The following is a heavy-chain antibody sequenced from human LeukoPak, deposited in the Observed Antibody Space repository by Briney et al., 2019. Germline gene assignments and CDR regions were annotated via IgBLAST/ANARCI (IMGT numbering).Heavy chain of an antibody. CDR1: GGTFSSYA. D-gene: IGHD2-2*01. CDR3: ATTAAHYYYGMDV. V-gene: IGHV1-69*04. Sequence: ASVKVSCKASGGTFSSYAISWVRQAPGQGLEWMGRIIPILGIASYAQKFQGRVTITADKSTSTAYMELSSLRSGDTAVYYCATTAAHYYYGMDVWGQGTTVTVSS. J-gene: IGHJ6*02. CDR2: IIPILGIA.